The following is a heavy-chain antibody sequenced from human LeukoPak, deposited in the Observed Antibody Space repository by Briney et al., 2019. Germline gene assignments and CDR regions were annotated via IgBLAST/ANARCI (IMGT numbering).Heavy chain of an antibody. CDR2: INPSGGST. CDR3: ARGNDYYDSSGYYFRGAFDI. V-gene: IGHV1-46*01. CDR1: GYTFTGYY. D-gene: IGHD3-22*01. J-gene: IGHJ3*02. Sequence: GASVKVSCKASGYTFTGYYMHWVRQAPGQGGEWMGIINPSGGSTTNAQKLQGRVTMTRDMSTSTVYMELSSLRSEDTAVYYCARGNDYYDSSGYYFRGAFDIWGQGTMVTVSS.